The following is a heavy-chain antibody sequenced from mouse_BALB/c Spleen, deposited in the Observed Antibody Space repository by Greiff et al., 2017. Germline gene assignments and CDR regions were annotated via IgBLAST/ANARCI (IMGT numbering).Heavy chain of an antibody. J-gene: IGHJ4*01. Sequence: DVMLVESGGGLVQPGGSLRFSCATSGFTFTDYYMSWVRQPPGKALEWLGFIRNKANGYTTEYSASVKGRFTISRDNSQSILYLQMNTLRAEDSATYYCAREGRYEGYAMDYWGQGTSVTVSA. CDR3: AREGRYEGYAMDY. CDR1: GFTFTDYY. CDR2: IRNKANGYTT. D-gene: IGHD2-14*01. V-gene: IGHV7-3*02.